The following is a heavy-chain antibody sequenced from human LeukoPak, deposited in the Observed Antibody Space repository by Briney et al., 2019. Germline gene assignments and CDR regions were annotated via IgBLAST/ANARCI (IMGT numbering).Heavy chain of an antibody. CDR2: IKQDGSEK. CDR3: ARVGSSWYNFDY. J-gene: IGHJ4*02. Sequence: GGSLRLSCAASGSTFSTYWMSWVRQAPGKGLEWVANIKQDGSEKYYVDSVKGRFTISRDNAKNSLYLQMNSLRAEDTAVYYCARVGSSWYNFDYWGQGTLVTVSS. D-gene: IGHD6-13*01. CDR1: GSTFSTYW. V-gene: IGHV3-7*01.